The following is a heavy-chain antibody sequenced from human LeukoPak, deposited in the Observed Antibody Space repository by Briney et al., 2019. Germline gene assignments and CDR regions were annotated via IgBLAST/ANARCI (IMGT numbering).Heavy chain of an antibody. D-gene: IGHD3-3*01. Sequence: SETLSLTCAVYGGSFSGYYWSWIRQPPGKGLEWSGEINHSGSTNYNPSLKSRVTISVDTSKNQFSLKLSSVTAADTAVYYCAREGGIYYDFSRGYEVVYYGMDVWGQGTTVTVSS. J-gene: IGHJ6*02. CDR3: AREGGIYYDFSRGYEVVYYGMDV. CDR1: GGSFSGYY. CDR2: INHSGST. V-gene: IGHV4-34*01.